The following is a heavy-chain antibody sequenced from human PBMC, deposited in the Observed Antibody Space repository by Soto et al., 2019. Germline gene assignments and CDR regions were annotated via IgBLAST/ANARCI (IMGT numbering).Heavy chain of an antibody. CDR3: ARSIGSGELFGFSAFDY. V-gene: IGHV4-31*03. CDR1: GGSISSGGYY. J-gene: IGHJ4*02. CDR2: IYYSGST. D-gene: IGHD3-10*01. Sequence: QVQLQESGPGLVKPSQTLSLTCTVSGGSISSGGYYWSWIRQHPGKGLGWIGYIYYSGSTYYNPSLKRRVTMSVDTSKNQFSLTLSSVTAADTAVYYCARSIGSGELFGFSAFDYWGQGTLVTVSS.